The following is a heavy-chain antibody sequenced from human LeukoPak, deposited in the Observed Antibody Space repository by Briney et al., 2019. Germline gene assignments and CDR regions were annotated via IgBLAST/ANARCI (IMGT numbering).Heavy chain of an antibody. Sequence: PGGSLRLSCAASGFTFDDYAMHWVRPAPGKGLEWVSGISWNSGSIGYADSVKGRFTISRDNAKNSLYLQMNSLRAEDTALYYCAKDMGPLIQTWYFDLWGRGTLVTVSS. V-gene: IGHV3-9*01. CDR1: GFTFDDYA. CDR2: ISWNSGSI. CDR3: AKDMGPLIQTWYFDL. D-gene: IGHD2-8*01. J-gene: IGHJ2*01.